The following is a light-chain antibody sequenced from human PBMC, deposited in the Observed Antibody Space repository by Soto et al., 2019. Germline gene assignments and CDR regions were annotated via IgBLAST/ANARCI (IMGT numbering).Light chain of an antibody. CDR2: GAS. CDR1: QSVSSN. J-gene: IGKJ1*01. CDR3: QQYGSSPK. Sequence: EVVLTQSPGTLSLSPGERGTLACRASQSVSSNLAWYQQKPGQAPRLLIYGASSRATGIPDRFSGSGSGTDFTLTISRLEPEDFAVHYCQQYGSSPKFGQGTKVEIK. V-gene: IGKV3-20*01.